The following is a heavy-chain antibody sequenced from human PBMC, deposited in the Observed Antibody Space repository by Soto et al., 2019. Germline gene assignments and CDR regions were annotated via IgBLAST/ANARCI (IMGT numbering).Heavy chain of an antibody. V-gene: IGHV1-69*01. CDR2: IIPIFGTA. Sequence: QVQLVQSGAEVKKPGSSVKVSCKASGGTFSSYAISWVRQAPGQGLEWMGGIIPIFGTANYAQKFQGRVTITADDSTSTAYMELSSLRSEDTAVYYCARDLGLYDSSGSLGAFDIWGQGTMVTVSS. J-gene: IGHJ3*02. CDR1: GGTFSSYA. CDR3: ARDLGLYDSSGSLGAFDI. D-gene: IGHD3-22*01.